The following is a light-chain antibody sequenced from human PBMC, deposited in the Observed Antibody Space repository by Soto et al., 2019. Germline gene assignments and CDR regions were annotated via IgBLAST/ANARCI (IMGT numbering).Light chain of an antibody. CDR3: QQYGSSPLT. CDR1: QSVSSSY. V-gene: IGKV3-20*01. Sequence: EIRLSQSPGTLSLSPGERATLSCRASQSVSSSYLAWYQQKPGQAPRLLIYGASSRATGIPDRFSGSGSGTDFTLTISRLEPEDFAVYYCQQYGSSPLTFAGGTKVDIK. CDR2: GAS. J-gene: IGKJ4*01.